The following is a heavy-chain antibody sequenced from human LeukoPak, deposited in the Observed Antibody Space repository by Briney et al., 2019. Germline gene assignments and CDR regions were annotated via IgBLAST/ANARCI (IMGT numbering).Heavy chain of an antibody. D-gene: IGHD1-26*01. CDR1: GGSITTTNW. V-gene: IGHV4-4*02. J-gene: IGHJ4*02. CDR2: VHLSGAT. Sequence: SGTLSLTCAVSGGSITTTNWWSWVRQPPGKGLEWIGEVHLSGATNYNPSLESRVSMSIDKSKNHLSMEVTSVTAADTANYYCTRESGAFSPFGFWGQGTLLTVSS. CDR3: TRESGAFSPFGF.